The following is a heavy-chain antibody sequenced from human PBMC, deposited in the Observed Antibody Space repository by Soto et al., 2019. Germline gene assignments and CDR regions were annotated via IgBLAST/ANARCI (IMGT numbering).Heavy chain of an antibody. J-gene: IGHJ5*02. D-gene: IGHD2-2*01. CDR3: ARLVVVAPVANA. Sequence: GLIRQPPGKGLEWVGGIFYTGTTYYSPSLKDRVTISVDTSKNSFSLNLTSVTAADTAVYFCARLVVVAPVANAWGQGILVTVSS. CDR2: IFYTGTT. V-gene: IGHV4-39*02.